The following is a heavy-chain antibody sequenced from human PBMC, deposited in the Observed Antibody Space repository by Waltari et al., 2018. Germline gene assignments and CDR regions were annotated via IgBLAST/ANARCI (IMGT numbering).Heavy chain of an antibody. CDR1: GYTFTGYY. D-gene: IGHD3-10*01. J-gene: IGHJ5*02. V-gene: IGHV1-2*02. Sequence: QVQLVQSGAEVKKPGASVKVSCKASGYTFTGYYMHWVRQAPGQGLEWMGWINPNSGGTNYAQKFQGRVTMTRDTSISTAYMELSRLRSDDMAVYYCARDLTMVRGSCWFDPWGQGTLVTVSS. CDR3: ARDLTMVRGSCWFDP. CDR2: INPNSGGT.